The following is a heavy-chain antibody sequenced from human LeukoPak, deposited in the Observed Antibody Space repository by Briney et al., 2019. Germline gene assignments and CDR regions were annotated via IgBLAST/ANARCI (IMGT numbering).Heavy chain of an antibody. V-gene: IGHV3-21*01. CDR2: ISSSSSYI. Sequence: PGGSLRLSCAASGFTFSSYAMSWVRQAPGKGLEWVSSISSSSSYIYYADSVKGRFTISRDNAKNSLYLQMNSLRAEDTAVYYCARDGYYDSSGRYGGGYYFDYWGQGTLVTVSS. D-gene: IGHD3-22*01. J-gene: IGHJ4*02. CDR1: GFTFSSYA. CDR3: ARDGYYDSSGRYGGGYYFDY.